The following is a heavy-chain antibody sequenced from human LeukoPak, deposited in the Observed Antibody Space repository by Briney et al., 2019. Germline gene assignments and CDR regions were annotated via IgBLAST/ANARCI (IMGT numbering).Heavy chain of an antibody. CDR1: GGSISSYY. CDR2: IHYSGST. D-gene: IGHD3-16*01. V-gene: IGHV4-59*01. J-gene: IGHJ4*02. CDR3: ASRWGYYFDY. Sequence: SETLSLTCTVSGGSISSYYWSWIRQPPGKGLEWIGYIHYSGSTNYNPSLKSRVTISVDTSKNQFSLKLSSVTAADTAVYYCASRWGYYFDYWGQGTLVTVSS.